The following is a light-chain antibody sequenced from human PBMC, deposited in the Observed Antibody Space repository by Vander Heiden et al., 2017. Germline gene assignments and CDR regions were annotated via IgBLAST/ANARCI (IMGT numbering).Light chain of an antibody. V-gene: IGKV3-15*01. J-gene: IGKJ1*01. Sequence: IVMTQSPAALSASPGERATLSCRASQSISSYLTWYQQKPGQAPKLLIYGASTRDTGIPARFSGSGSGTEFTLTISSLQSEDFAVYYCQQYNSWPQTFGQGTKVEIK. CDR3: QQYNSWPQT. CDR1: QSISSY. CDR2: GAS.